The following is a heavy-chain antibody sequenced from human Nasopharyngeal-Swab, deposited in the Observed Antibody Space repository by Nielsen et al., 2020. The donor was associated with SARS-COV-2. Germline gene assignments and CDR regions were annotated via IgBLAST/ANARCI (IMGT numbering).Heavy chain of an antibody. J-gene: IGHJ4*02. D-gene: IGHD3-16*02. CDR2: IIPIFGTA. Sequence: SVKVSCKASGGTFSSYAISWVRQAPGQGLEWMGWIIPIFGTANYAQKFQGRVTITADTSTSTAYMELSSLRSEDTAVYYCARNPVEYDYVWGSYRYRTFDYWGKGTLVTVSS. CDR3: ARNPVEYDYVWGSYRYRTFDY. CDR1: GGTFSSYA. V-gene: IGHV1-69*06.